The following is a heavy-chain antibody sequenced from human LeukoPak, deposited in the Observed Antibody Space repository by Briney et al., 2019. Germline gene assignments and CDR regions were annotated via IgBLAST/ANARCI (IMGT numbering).Heavy chain of an antibody. V-gene: IGHV4-39*07. D-gene: IGHD6-13*01. Sequence: PSETLSLTCTVSGGSISSSSYYWGWIRQPPGKGLEWIGSIYYSGSTYYNLSLKSRVTISVDTSKNQFSLKLSSVTAADTAVYYCARESSSWPPGDYWGQGTLVTVSS. J-gene: IGHJ4*02. CDR3: ARESSSWPPGDY. CDR2: IYYSGST. CDR1: GGSISSSSYY.